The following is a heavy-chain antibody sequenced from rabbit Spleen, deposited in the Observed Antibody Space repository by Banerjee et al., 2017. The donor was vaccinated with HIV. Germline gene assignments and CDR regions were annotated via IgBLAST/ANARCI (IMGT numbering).Heavy chain of an antibody. D-gene: IGHD8-1*01. CDR2: INAVTGKA. CDR1: GVSFSSNYY. Sequence: QSLEESGGDLVKPGASLTLTCTASGVSFSSNYYMCWVRQAPGKGLEWIACINAVTGKAVYASWAKGRFTFSKTSSTTVTLQMTSLTVADTATYFCARDTGSSFSSYGMDLWGPGTLVTVS. V-gene: IGHV1S40*01. J-gene: IGHJ6*01. CDR3: ARDTGSSFSSYGMDL.